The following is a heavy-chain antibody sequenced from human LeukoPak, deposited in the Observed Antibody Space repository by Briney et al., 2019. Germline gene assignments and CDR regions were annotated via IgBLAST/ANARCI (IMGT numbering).Heavy chain of an antibody. D-gene: IGHD3-22*01. J-gene: IGHJ3*02. CDR2: IYYNGNT. V-gene: IGHV4-30-4*01. Sequence: SQTLSLTCTVSGGSISSGNYYWSWIRQPPGKGLEWIGYIYYNGNTYYNPSLKSRVTISVDTSTNQFSLNLSSVTAADTAVYYCARAWGYYDSSGSHGFDIWGQGTTVTVSS. CDR3: ARAWGYYDSSGSHGFDI. CDR1: GGSISSGNYY.